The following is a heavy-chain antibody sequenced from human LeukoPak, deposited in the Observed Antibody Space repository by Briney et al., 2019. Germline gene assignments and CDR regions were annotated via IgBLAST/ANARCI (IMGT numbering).Heavy chain of an antibody. V-gene: IGHV4-4*07. CDR1: GVSISSYY. D-gene: IGHD3-10*01. Sequence: PSETLPLTCTVSGVSISSYYWSWIRQPAGKGLEWIGRIYTSGSTNYNPSLKSRVTMSVDTSKNQFSLKLSSVTAADTAVNYCAGGVRENHYYYGMDVWGQGTPVTVSS. CDR2: IYTSGST. CDR3: AGGVRENHYYYGMDV. J-gene: IGHJ6*02.